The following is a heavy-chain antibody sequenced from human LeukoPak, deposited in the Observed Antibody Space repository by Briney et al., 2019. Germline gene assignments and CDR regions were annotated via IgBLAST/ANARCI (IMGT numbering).Heavy chain of an antibody. D-gene: IGHD3-22*01. V-gene: IGHV1-69*04. CDR2: IIPILGIA. Sequence: SVKVSCKASGGTFSSYAISWVRQAPGQGLEWMGRIIPILGIANYAQKFQGRVTITADKPTSTAYMELSSLRSEDTAVYYCGCEIVVVSSPFDIWGQGTMVTVSS. CDR3: GCEIVVVSSPFDI. CDR1: GGTFSSYA. J-gene: IGHJ3*02.